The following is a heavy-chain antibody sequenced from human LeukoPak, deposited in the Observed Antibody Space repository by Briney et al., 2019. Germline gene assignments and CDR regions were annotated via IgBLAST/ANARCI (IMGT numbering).Heavy chain of an antibody. V-gene: IGHV3-23*01. CDR3: AKEPSWSYYYYYSMDV. CDR2: ISGNGIST. J-gene: IGHJ6*03. CDR1: GFTFTNYA. D-gene: IGHD1-1*01. Sequence: GGSLRLSCAASGFTFTNYAMSWVRQAPGKGLEWVSGISGNGISTYYADSVKGRFTISRDNSKSTLYLQMDSLRADDTAVYYCAKEPSWSYYYYYSMDVWGKGTTVTVSS.